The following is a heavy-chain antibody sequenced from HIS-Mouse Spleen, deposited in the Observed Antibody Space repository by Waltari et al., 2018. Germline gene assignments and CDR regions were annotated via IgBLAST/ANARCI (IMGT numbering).Heavy chain of an antibody. V-gene: IGHV4-39*07. D-gene: IGHD6-13*01. CDR3: AREIPYSSSWYDWYFDL. Sequence: QLQLQESGPGLVKPSETLSPTCTVSGVSISSSSYYWVWICQPPGKGLVWIGGIYYSGSTYYNPSLKSRVTISVDTSKNQFSLKLSSVTAADTAVYYCAREIPYSSSWYDWYFDLWGRGTLVTVSS. CDR2: IYYSGST. J-gene: IGHJ2*01. CDR1: GVSISSSSYY.